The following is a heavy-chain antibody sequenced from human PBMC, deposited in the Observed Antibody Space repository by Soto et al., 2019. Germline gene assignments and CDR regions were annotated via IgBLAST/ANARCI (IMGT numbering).Heavy chain of an antibody. D-gene: IGHD3-9*01. CDR1: GFTFSSYA. CDR3: AKSALRYFDWLSGWFDP. CDR2: ISGSGGST. J-gene: IGHJ5*02. V-gene: IGHV3-23*01. Sequence: EVQLLESGGGLVQPGGSLRLSCAASGFTFSSYAMSWVRQAPGKGPEWVSAISGSGGSTYYADSVKGRFTISRDNSKNTLYLQMNSLRAEDTAVYYCAKSALRYFDWLSGWFDPWGQGTLVTVSS.